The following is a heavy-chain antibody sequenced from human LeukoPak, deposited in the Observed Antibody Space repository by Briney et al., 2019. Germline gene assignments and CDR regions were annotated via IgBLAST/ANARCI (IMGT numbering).Heavy chain of an antibody. CDR3: ARVLWYSSSSPHDDAFDI. CDR2: INSSGGST. D-gene: IGHD6-6*01. V-gene: IGHV1-46*01. J-gene: IGHJ3*02. Sequence: ASVKVSCKTSGYTFTNYYMHWVRQAPGQGLEWMGIINSSGGSTSYAQKFQGRVTMTRDTSTSTVYMELSSLRSEDTAVYYCARVLWYSSSSPHDDAFDIWGQGTMVTVSS. CDR1: GYTFTNYY.